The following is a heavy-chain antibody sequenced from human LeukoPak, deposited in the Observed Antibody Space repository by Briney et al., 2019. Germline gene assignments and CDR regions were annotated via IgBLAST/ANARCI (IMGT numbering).Heavy chain of an antibody. D-gene: IGHD3-16*01. CDR3: ARHGGFVPYFDY. Sequence: SETLSLTCTVSGGSISSYYWSWIRQTPVKGLEWIGYIYHSGNTNYNPSLKSRVTISVDSSKNQFSLKLSSVTAADTAVYYCARHGGFVPYFDYWGQGTLVTVSS. V-gene: IGHV4-59*08. CDR1: GGSISSYY. J-gene: IGHJ4*02. CDR2: IYHSGNT.